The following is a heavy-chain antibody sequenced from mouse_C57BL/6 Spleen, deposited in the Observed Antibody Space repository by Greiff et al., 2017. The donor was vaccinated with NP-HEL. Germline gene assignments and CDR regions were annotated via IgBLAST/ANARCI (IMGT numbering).Heavy chain of an antibody. D-gene: IGHD2-4*01. CDR1: GYTFTDYN. CDR3: AREGIYYDYEGYAMDY. Sequence: EVQLQQSGPELVKPGASVKIPCKASGYTFTDYNMDWVKQSHGKSLEWIGDINPNNGGTIYNQKFKGKATLTVDKSSSTAYMELRSLTSEDTAVYYCAREGIYYDYEGYAMDYWGQGTSVTVSS. V-gene: IGHV1-18*01. CDR2: INPNNGGT. J-gene: IGHJ4*01.